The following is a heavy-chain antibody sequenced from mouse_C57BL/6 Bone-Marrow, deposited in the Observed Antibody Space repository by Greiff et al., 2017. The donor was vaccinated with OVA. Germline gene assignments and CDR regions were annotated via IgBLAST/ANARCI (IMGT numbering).Heavy chain of an antibody. J-gene: IGHJ2*01. CDR3: AREELRWYYFDY. D-gene: IGHD1-1*02. Sequence: EVKLEESGGGLVKPGGSLKLSCAASGFTFSDYGMHWVRQAPEKGLEWVAYISSGGSTIYYAATVQGRFTMSRDNAKNTLFLQMTSLRSEDTAMYYCAREELRWYYFDYWGQGTTLTVSS. CDR2: ISSGGSTI. V-gene: IGHV5-17*01. CDR1: GFTFSDYG.